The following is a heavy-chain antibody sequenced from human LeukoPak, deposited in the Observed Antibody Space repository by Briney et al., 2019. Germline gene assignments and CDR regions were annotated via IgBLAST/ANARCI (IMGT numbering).Heavy chain of an antibody. CDR2: IKEDGTET. CDR3: AKEGRSLQTY. Sequence: GGSLRHSCAASGFMFSSNWMSWVRLAPGKGLERVANIKEDGTETYYVDSVKGRFTISRDNAKNSLYLQMNSLRVEDTAVYYCAKEGRSLQTYWGQGTLVTVSS. V-gene: IGHV3-7*03. D-gene: IGHD5-24*01. J-gene: IGHJ4*02. CDR1: GFMFSSNW.